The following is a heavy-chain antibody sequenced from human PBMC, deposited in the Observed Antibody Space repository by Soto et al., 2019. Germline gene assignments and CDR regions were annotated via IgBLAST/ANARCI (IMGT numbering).Heavy chain of an antibody. Sequence: QVQLQESGPGLVKPSETLSLTCTVSGGSISSYYWSWIRQPPGKGLEWIGYIYYSGSTNYNPSLKSRVTISVDTSKNQFSLKLSSVTAADTAVYYCARQAYSSGREFDYWGQGTLVTVSS. CDR2: IYYSGST. CDR1: GGSISSYY. V-gene: IGHV4-59*08. J-gene: IGHJ4*02. D-gene: IGHD6-19*01. CDR3: ARQAYSSGREFDY.